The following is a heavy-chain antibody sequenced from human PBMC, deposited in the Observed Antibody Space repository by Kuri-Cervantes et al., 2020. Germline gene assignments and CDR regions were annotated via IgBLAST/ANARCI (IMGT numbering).Heavy chain of an antibody. D-gene: IGHD3-22*01. J-gene: IGHJ6*02. V-gene: IGHV4-38-2*01. CDR2: IYHSGST. CDR3: ARVSGPRRYSSGYYYYYYGMDV. Sequence: LRLSCAVSGYSISSGYYWGWIRQPPGKGLEWIGSIYHSGSTYYNPSLKSRVTISVDTSTNQFSLKLSSVTAADTAVYYCARVSGPRRYSSGYYYYYYGMDVWGQGTTVTVSS. CDR1: GYSISSGYY.